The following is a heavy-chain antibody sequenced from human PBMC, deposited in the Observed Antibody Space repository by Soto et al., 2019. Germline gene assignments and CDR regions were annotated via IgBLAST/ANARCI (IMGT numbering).Heavy chain of an antibody. CDR2: SSPSETST. CDR1: GYSFTSYY. D-gene: IGHD3-22*01. CDR3: AREGDSSGALDY. Sequence: QVQLVQSGAEVKKPGASVKISCRASGYSFTSYYIHWVRQAPGHGLEWMGISSPSETSTRYAQKLQGRVTMTRDTSTSTVYMELNSLRSEDTAIYFCAREGDSSGALDYWGQGPLVTVSS. J-gene: IGHJ4*02. V-gene: IGHV1-46*01.